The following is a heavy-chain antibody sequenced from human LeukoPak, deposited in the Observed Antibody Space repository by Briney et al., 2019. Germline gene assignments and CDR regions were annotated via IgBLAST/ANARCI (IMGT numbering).Heavy chain of an antibody. CDR3: ARGLGYCSGGTCSFDP. J-gene: IGHJ5*02. V-gene: IGHV7-4-1*02. CDR1: GYTFTTYHA. Sequence: GASVKVSCKASGYTFTTYHAMNWVRQAPGQGLEWMGWINTNTGNPTYAQGFTGRFVFSLDTSVSTAYLQISSLKAEDTAVYYCARGLGYCSGGTCSFDPWGQGTLVTVSS. CDR2: INTNTGNP. D-gene: IGHD2-15*01.